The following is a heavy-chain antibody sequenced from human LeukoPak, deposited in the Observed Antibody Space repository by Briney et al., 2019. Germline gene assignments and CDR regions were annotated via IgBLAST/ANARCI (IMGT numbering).Heavy chain of an antibody. CDR2: ISSSSSYI. Sequence: PGGSLSLACAASGFTFSSYSMNWVRQAPGKGLEWVSSISSSSSYIYYADSVKGRFTISRDNAKNSLYLQMNSLRAEDTAVYYCARRLELGYFDYWGQGTLGSVSS. V-gene: IGHV3-21*01. J-gene: IGHJ4*02. D-gene: IGHD1-7*01. CDR3: ARRLELGYFDY. CDR1: GFTFSSYS.